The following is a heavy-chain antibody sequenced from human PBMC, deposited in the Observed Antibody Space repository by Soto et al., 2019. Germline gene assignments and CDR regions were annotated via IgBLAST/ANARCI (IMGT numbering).Heavy chain of an antibody. CDR1: GFTFSSYG. D-gene: IGHD1-7*01. Sequence: GGSLRLSCAASGFTFSSYGIHWVRQAPGKGLEWVAVISYDGSNKYYADSVKGRFTISRDNSKNTLYLQMNSLRAEDTAVYYCAKGGRDNWNYVDYYYYMDVWGKGTTVTVSS. CDR3: AKGGRDNWNYVDYYYYMDV. CDR2: ISYDGSNK. V-gene: IGHV3-30*18. J-gene: IGHJ6*03.